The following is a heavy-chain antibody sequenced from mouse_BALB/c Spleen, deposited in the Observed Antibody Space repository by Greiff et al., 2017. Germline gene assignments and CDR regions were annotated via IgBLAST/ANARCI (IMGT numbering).Heavy chain of an antibody. CDR1: GYAFTNYL. D-gene: IGHD2-14*01. Sequence: VQLQESGAELVRPGTSVKVSCKASGYAFTNYLIEWVKQRPGQGLEWIGVINPGSGGTNYNEKFKGKATLTADKSSSTAYMQLSSLTSDDSAVYFCARDYRYDEDWYFDVWGAGTTVTVSS. CDR2: INPGSGGT. CDR3: ARDYRYDEDWYFDV. J-gene: IGHJ1*01. V-gene: IGHV1-54*01.